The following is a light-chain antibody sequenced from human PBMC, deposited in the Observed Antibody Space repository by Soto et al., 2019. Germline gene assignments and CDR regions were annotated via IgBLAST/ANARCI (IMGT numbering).Light chain of an antibody. Sequence: EVALTQSPGTLSLSPGARSTLSCRASQTIANNYLTWYQQKPVQAPRLLIYDASNRATGIPDRFSGSGSGTDFTLTISRLEPEDFAVYYCQQYGSSPPWTFGQGTKVDIK. CDR2: DAS. J-gene: IGKJ1*01. V-gene: IGKV3-20*01. CDR3: QQYGSSPPWT. CDR1: QTIANNY.